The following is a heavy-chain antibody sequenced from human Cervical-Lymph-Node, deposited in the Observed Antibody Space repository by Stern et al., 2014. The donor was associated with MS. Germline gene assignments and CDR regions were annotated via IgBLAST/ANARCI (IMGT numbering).Heavy chain of an antibody. J-gene: IGHJ4*01. V-gene: IGHV1-2*04. D-gene: IGHD2-15*01. CDR1: EYPFTDYY. Sequence: QVQLVQSGAEVKKPGASVKVSCKASEYPFTDYYLHWVRPAPGQGLEWMGWINPNTGGTKSAKQFQGWVTMTRDTSISTAYMELRRLNPNDTAVYYCAAKGYPGLEYWGQGTLVTVSS. CDR2: INPNTGGT. CDR3: AAKGYPGLEY.